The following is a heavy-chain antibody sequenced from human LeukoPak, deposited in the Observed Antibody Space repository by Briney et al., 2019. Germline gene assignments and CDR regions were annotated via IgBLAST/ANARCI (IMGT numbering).Heavy chain of an antibody. CDR1: GFTFSSYA. CDR3: AKDRCSNGIGCLYYYMDV. Sequence: PGGSLRLSCAASGFTFSSYAMYWVRQAPGKGLEWVAVISYDGSDKFYADSVKGRFTISRDSSKNTLYLQMNSLRPEDTAVYYCAKDRCSNGIGCLYYYMDVWGKGTTVTISS. J-gene: IGHJ6*03. V-gene: IGHV3-30*04. CDR2: ISYDGSDK. D-gene: IGHD2-8*01.